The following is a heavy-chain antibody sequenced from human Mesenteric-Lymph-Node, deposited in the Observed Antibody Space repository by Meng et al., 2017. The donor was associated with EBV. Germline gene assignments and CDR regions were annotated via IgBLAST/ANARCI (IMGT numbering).Heavy chain of an antibody. CDR3: ARGGLSIDY. D-gene: IGHD3-16*01. CDR2: ISVDSGNT. CDR1: GYTFTSYG. J-gene: IGHJ4*02. V-gene: IGHV1-18*01. Sequence: VHLLQSGAEMRNPGASVKVSCETSGYTFTSYGINWVRQAPGQGLEWMGWISVDSGNTNYAQKVRDRVTMTTDFSTNTAYMELGSLTSDDTAVYYCARGGLSIDYWGLGTLVTVSS.